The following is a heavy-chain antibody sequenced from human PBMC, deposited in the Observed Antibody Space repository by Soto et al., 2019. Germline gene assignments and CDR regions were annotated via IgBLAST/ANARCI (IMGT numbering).Heavy chain of an antibody. V-gene: IGHV1-46*01. Sequence: ASVKVSCKASGYIFTAYSMHWVRQAPGQGLEWMGVVNPSGGSTNYAQKFQGRITMTRDTSTSTVYMDLRSLRSDDTAVYYCARDGPTTVTTYGMGVWGQGTTVTVSS. CDR1: GYIFTAYS. D-gene: IGHD4-4*01. CDR3: ARDGPTTVTTYGMGV. J-gene: IGHJ6*02. CDR2: VNPSGGST.